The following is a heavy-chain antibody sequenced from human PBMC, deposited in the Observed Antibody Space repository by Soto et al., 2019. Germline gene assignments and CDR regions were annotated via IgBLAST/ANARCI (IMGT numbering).Heavy chain of an antibody. CDR1: VFSFSTYE. D-gene: IGHD3-16*01. CDR2: ISKNGIDI. J-gene: IGHJ3*02. CDR3: APRKSGRFPTGAFDI. Sequence: PVGSLRLSCAASVFSFSTYEMNWVRHSPGKWLEWVSYISKNGIDIYYADSVKGRFTISRDNANNSLFLQMNSLRAEDTAVYYCAPRKSGRFPTGAFDIWGQGTMVTLS. V-gene: IGHV3-48*03.